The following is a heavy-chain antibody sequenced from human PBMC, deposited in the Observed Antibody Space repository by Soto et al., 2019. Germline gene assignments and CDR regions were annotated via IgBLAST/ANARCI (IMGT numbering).Heavy chain of an antibody. J-gene: IGHJ4*02. CDR1: GFTFSSYE. D-gene: IGHD3-9*01. V-gene: IGHV3-48*03. CDR2: ISGSGSSI. CDR3: ARESDYDTFDS. Sequence: GGSLRLSCAASGFTFSSYEMNWVRQAPGKGLEWVSYISGSGSSIYYADSVKGRFTISRDNAKNSLYLQMNGLRAEDTAVYYCARESDYDTFDSWGQGTLVTVSS.